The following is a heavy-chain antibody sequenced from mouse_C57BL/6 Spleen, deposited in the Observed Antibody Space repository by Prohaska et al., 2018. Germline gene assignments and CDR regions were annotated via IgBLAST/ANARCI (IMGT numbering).Heavy chain of an antibody. J-gene: IGHJ2*01. CDR1: GFTFSNYW. V-gene: IGHV6-3*01. Sequence: EVKLEESGGGLVQPGGSMKLSCVASGFTFSNYWMNWVRQSPEKELEWVAQIRLKSDNYATHYAESVKGRFTISRDDSKSSVYLQMNNLRAEDTGIYYCTAPAGSSDYGGQGTTLTVSS. CDR3: TAPAGSSDY. CDR2: IRLKSDNYAT. D-gene: IGHD1-3*01.